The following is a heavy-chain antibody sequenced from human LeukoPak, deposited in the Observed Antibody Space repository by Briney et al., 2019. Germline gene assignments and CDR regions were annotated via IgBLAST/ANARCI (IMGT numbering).Heavy chain of an antibody. J-gene: IGHJ4*02. CDR2: IIPIFGTA. CDR3: ASDVHSTADPYDY. Sequence: ASVKVSCKASGGTLSSYAISWMRQAPGQGLEWMGGIIPIFGTANYAQKFQGRVTITADESTSTAYMELSSLRSEDTAVYYCASDVHSTADPYDYWGQGTLVTVSS. CDR1: GGTLSSYA. V-gene: IGHV1-69*13. D-gene: IGHD2-2*01.